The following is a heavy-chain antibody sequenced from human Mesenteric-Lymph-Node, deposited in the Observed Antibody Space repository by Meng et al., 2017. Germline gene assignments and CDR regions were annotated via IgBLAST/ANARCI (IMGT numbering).Heavy chain of an antibody. CDR1: GYTFTSYD. CDR2: MNPNSGNT. Sequence: ASVKVSCKASGYTFTSYDINWVRQATGQGLEWMGWMNPNSGNTGYAQKFQGRVTITRNTSISTAYMELSSLRAEDTGLYYCARVHTSSWYGNWFEPWGQGTQVTVSS. D-gene: IGHD6-13*01. V-gene: IGHV1-8*03. CDR3: ARVHTSSWYGNWFEP. J-gene: IGHJ5*02.